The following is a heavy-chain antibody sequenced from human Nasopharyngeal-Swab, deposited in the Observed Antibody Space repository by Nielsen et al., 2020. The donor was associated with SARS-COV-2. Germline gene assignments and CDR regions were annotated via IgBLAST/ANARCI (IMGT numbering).Heavy chain of an antibody. D-gene: IGHD1-20*01. Sequence: WVRQAPGQGLGWMGIINPSGGSTSYAQKFQGRVTMTRDTSTSTVYMELSSLRSEDTAVYYCARDPITGTTEAENPPFDYWGQGTLVTVSS. V-gene: IGHV1-46*01. CDR3: ARDPITGTTEAENPPFDY. CDR2: INPSGGST. J-gene: IGHJ4*02.